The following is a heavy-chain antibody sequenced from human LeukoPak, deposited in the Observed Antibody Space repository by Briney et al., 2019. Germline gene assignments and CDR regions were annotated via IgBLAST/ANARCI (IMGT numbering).Heavy chain of an antibody. Sequence: PSETLSLTCTVSGGSISSYYWSWIRQPPGKGLEWIGYIYYSGSTNYNPSLKSRITISVDTSKNHFSLKLSSVTAADTAVYYCARLFRGGYYYYGMDVWGRGTTVTVSS. CDR2: IYYSGST. D-gene: IGHD3-10*01. CDR1: GGSISSYY. J-gene: IGHJ6*02. V-gene: IGHV4-59*08. CDR3: ARLFRGGYYYYGMDV.